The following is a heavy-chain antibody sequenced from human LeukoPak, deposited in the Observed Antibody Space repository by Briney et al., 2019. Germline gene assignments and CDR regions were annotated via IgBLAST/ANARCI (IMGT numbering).Heavy chain of an antibody. CDR3: AKDLSRRAVAALDY. Sequence: GGSLRLSCAASGFTFGSYAMSWVRQAPGKGLEWVSAISGSGGSTYYADSVKGRFTISRDNSKNTLYLQMNSLRAEDTAVYYCAKDLSRRAVAALDYWGQGTLVTVSS. J-gene: IGHJ4*02. CDR2: ISGSGGST. D-gene: IGHD6-19*01. CDR1: GFTFGSYA. V-gene: IGHV3-23*01.